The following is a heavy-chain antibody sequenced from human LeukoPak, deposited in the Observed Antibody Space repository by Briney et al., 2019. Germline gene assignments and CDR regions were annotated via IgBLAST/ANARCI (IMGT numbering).Heavy chain of an antibody. CDR1: GYTFTGYY. CDR2: INPNSGGT. V-gene: IGHV1-2*02. Sequence: ASVKVSCRASGYTFTGYYMHWVRQAPGQGLEWMGWINPNSGGTNYAQKFQGRVTMTRDTSISTAYMELSRLRSDDTAVYYCASEILGYCSGGRCYSCYFDYWGQGTLVTVSS. CDR3: ASEILGYCSGGRCYSCYFDY. J-gene: IGHJ4*02. D-gene: IGHD2-15*01.